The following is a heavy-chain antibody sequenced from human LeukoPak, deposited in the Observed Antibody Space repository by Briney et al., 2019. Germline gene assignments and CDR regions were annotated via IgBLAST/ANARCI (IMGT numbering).Heavy chain of an antibody. D-gene: IGHD5-18*01. V-gene: IGHV3-53*01. CDR1: GFTVSSNY. CDR3: ASHPGGYSYGYFDY. Sequence: GRSLRLSCAASGFTVSSNYMSWVRQAPGTGLEWVSLIYSGGNTYYADSVKGRFTISRDNSKNTLYLQMNSLRAEDTAVYYCASHPGGYSYGYFDYWGQGTLVTVSS. J-gene: IGHJ4*02. CDR2: IYSGGNT.